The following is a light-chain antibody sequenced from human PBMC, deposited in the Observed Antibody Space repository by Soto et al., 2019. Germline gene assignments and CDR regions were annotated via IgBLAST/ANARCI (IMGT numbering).Light chain of an antibody. CDR3: SSYTYSSTLA. J-gene: IGLJ3*02. CDR2: EVS. CDR1: SSDVGGYNY. V-gene: IGLV2-14*01. Sequence: QSALTQPASVSGSPGQSITISCTGTSSDVGGYNYVSWYQQHPGKAPKNIIYEVSNRPSGVSHRFSGSKSGNTASLTISGLQAEDEADYYCSSYTYSSTLAFGGGTKLTVL.